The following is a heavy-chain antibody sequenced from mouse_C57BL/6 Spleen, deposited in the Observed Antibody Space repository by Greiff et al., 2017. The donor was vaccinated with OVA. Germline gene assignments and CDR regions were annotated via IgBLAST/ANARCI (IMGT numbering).Heavy chain of an antibody. CDR3: ARYAGTGGYYFDY. D-gene: IGHD4-1*01. V-gene: IGHV7-3*01. CDR2: IRNKATGYTT. CDR1: GFTFTDYY. J-gene: IGHJ2*01. Sequence: EVQRVESGGGLVQPGGSLSLSCAASGFTFTDYYMSWVRQPPGKALEWLGFIRNKATGYTTEYSASVKGRFTISRDNSQSILYLQMNALRAEDSATYYCARYAGTGGYYFDYWGQGTTLTVSS.